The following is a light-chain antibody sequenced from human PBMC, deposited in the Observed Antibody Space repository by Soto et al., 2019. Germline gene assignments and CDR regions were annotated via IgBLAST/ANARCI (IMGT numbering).Light chain of an antibody. CDR2: DVS. Sequence: QSALTQPASVSGSLGQSITISCTGTSSDVGGYNSVSWYQHHPGKAPKLMIFDVSDRPSGVSSRFSGSKSGNTASLTISGLQAEDEADYYCSSYTTSSTPHYVFGPGTKLTVL. CDR3: SSYTTSSTPHYV. J-gene: IGLJ1*01. CDR1: SSDVGGYNS. V-gene: IGLV2-14*03.